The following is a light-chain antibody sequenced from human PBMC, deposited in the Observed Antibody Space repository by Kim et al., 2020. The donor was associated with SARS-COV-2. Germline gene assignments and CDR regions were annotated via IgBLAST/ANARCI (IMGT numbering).Light chain of an antibody. CDR2: KAS. Sequence: GDRVTISCRASQNIHIWLAWFQQKPGKAPRVLMYKASTLESGVPSRFSGSGSGTEFTLTINSLQPDDSATYYCQQYDVHPETFGQGTKL. CDR1: QNIHIW. CDR3: QQYDVHPET. J-gene: IGKJ1*01. V-gene: IGKV1-5*03.